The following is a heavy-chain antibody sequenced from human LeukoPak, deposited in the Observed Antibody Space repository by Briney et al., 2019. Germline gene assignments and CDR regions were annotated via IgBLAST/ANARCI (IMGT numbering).Heavy chain of an antibody. V-gene: IGHV3-69-1*01. Sequence: GGSLRLSCAASGFTFSDCYMRWIRQAPGKGPEWVSSITSGRTTYYADSVKGRFTISNDNAKKSLYLQMNSLRAEDTAVDYCARARRPKWERDGYTSKESAFDIWGQGTMVTVS. CDR2: ITSGRTT. J-gene: IGHJ3*02. CDR1: GFTFSDCY. D-gene: IGHD5-24*01. CDR3: ARARRPKWERDGYTSKESAFDI.